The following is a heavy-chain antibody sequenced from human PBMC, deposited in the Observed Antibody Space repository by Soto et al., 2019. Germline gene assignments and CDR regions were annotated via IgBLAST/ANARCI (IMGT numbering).Heavy chain of an antibody. CDR1: GFSLSPRGVG. D-gene: IGHD1-26*01. Sequence: QITLKESGPTLVKPTQTLTLTCTFSGFSLSPRGVGVGWIRQPPGKALEWLALIYWDDDKRYSPSLKSRLTITKDTSKNQVVLTRTHLDPVDKAAYSCAHRRRGSSFDYGGQGTLVTVSS. CDR2: IYWDDDK. J-gene: IGHJ4*02. CDR3: AHRRRGSSFDY. V-gene: IGHV2-5*02.